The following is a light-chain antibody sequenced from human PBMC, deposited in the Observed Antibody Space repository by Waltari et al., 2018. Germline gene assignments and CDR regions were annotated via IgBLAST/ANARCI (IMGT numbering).Light chain of an antibody. CDR2: KDR. J-gene: IGLJ2*01. CDR3: QSGDNSGTNRVL. Sequence: SYELTQPPSVSVSPGQTARITCSGAALPKQYVYWYQQKSGQAPILVRYKDRERPSGIPERFSGSSSGTTVTLTISGVQAEDEADYYCQSGDNSGTNRVLFGGGTKLTVL. V-gene: IGLV3-25*03. CDR1: ALPKQY.